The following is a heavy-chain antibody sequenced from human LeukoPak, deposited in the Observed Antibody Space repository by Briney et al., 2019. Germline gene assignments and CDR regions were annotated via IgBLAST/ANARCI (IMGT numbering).Heavy chain of an antibody. CDR1: GYTFNSYY. V-gene: IGHV1-46*02. CDR3: PRAGDTATVIEY. D-gene: IGHD5-18*01. J-gene: IGHJ4*02. Sequence: ASVKVSCKASGYTFNSYYMHWVRQAPGQGLEWMGIINPSGGSTSHAQKFQGRVTMTRDTSTSTVYMELSSLRSEDTAVYYCPRAGDTATVIEYWGQGTLVTISS. CDR2: INPSGGST.